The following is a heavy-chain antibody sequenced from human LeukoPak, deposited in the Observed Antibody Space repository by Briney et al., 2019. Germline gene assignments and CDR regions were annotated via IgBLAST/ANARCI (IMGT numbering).Heavy chain of an antibody. V-gene: IGHV3-30*04. CDR1: GFTFSSYA. CDR2: ISYGGSNK. CDR3: ARDLVGDGALALDY. Sequence: GGSLRLSCAASGFTFSSYAMHWVRQAPGKGLEWVAVISYGGSNKYYADSVKGRFTISRDNSKNTLYLQMNSLRAEDTAVYYCARDLVGDGALALDYWGQGTLVTVSS. D-gene: IGHD4-17*01. J-gene: IGHJ4*02.